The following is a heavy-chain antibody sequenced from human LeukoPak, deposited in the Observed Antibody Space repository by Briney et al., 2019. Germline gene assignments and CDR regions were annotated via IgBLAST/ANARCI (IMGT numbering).Heavy chain of an antibody. D-gene: IGHD4-23*01. Sequence: GGSLRLSCAASGLAFSDYGMHWVRQAPGKGLEWVAVIWYDGSNKYYADSVKGRFTISRDNSKNTLYLQMNSLRAEDTAVYYCARDAGATVGGGFDYWGQGTLVTVYS. CDR1: GLAFSDYG. J-gene: IGHJ4*02. CDR2: IWYDGSNK. V-gene: IGHV3-33*01. CDR3: ARDAGATVGGGFDY.